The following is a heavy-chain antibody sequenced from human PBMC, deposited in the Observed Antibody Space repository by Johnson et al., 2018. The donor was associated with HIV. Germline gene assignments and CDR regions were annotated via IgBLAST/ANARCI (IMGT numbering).Heavy chain of an antibody. D-gene: IGHD4-17*01. CDR3: ARRTVTALFDI. Sequence: EVQLVESGGDVVRPGGSLRISCVASGFKLYEYDVSWVRQVPWKGLEWVSGINWSGGGTAYADSVKDRFTVSSDNAKNSLYLQMNSLRAEDTALYYCARRTVTALFDIWGQGTLVTVSS. CDR2: INWSGGGT. J-gene: IGHJ3*02. CDR1: GFKLYEYD. V-gene: IGHV3-20*04.